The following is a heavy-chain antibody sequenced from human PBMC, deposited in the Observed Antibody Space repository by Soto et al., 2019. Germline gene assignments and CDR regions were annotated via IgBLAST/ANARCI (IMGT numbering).Heavy chain of an antibody. CDR2: SYHTGTS. CDR1: SGSISSINW. J-gene: IGHJ2*01. Sequence: QVQLQESGPGLVKPSGTLSLTCTVSSGSISSINWWSWIRQPPGKGLEWLEESYHTGTSNYNPSLRRRPTMSVDKSRNQMSLTLTSLTSADTAVYFCALPSSRWSFDLRGRGTLVAVSS. CDR3: ALPSSRWSFDL. D-gene: IGHD3-3*01. V-gene: IGHV4-4*02.